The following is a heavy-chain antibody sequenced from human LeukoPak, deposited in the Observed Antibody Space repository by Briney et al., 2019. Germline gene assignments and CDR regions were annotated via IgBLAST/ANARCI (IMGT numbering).Heavy chain of an antibody. CDR1: GFTFSSYA. D-gene: IGHD3-3*01. Sequence: GGSLRLSCAASGFTFSSYAMHWVRQAPGKGLEWVAVISYDGSNKYYADSVKGRFTISRDNSKNTLYLQMNSLRAEDTAVYCCASLGFYDFWSGYPDETNNWFDPWGQGTLVTVSS. CDR3: ASLGFYDFWSGYPDETNNWFDP. V-gene: IGHV3-30*01. J-gene: IGHJ5*02. CDR2: ISYDGSNK.